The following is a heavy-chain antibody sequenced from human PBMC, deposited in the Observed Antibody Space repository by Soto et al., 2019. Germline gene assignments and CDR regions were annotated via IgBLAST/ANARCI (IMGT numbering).Heavy chain of an antibody. D-gene: IGHD1-1*01. CDR1: GLTISGKKY. CDR3: ATWHEREHAFDV. CDR2: LYDVDGS. V-gene: IGHV3-53*01. Sequence: EVQLVESGGGLIQPGESLRLSCAAFGLTISGKKYVAWVRQAPGKGLEWVSALYDVDGSFYADSVTGRFTTSSDSSKNSVYLQMNDLRPDDTAVYYCATWHEREHAFDVWGQGTTVTISS. J-gene: IGHJ3*01.